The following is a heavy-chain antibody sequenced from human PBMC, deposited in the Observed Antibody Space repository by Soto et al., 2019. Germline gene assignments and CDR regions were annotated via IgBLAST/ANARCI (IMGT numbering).Heavy chain of an antibody. V-gene: IGHV3-23*01. J-gene: IGHJ4*02. CDR1: GFTFSSYA. CDR2: ISGSGGST. D-gene: IGHD3-3*01. CDR3: AKWCTEWLLHGGTFDY. Sequence: EVQLLESGGGLVQPGGSLRLSCAASGFTFSSYAMSWVRQAPGKGLEWVSAISGSGGSTYYADSVKGRFTISRDNSKNTLYLQMNSLRAEDTAVYYCAKWCTEWLLHGGTFDYWGQGTLVTVSS.